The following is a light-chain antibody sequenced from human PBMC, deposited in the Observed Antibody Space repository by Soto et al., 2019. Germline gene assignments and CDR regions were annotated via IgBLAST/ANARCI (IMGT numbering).Light chain of an antibody. CDR1: QSVS. CDR3: QPYGSSPRT. Sequence: EIVLTQSPGTLSLSPGERATLSCRASQSVSLAWYQQKPGQAPRLLIYGASSRATGIPDRFSGSGSGTDFTLTISRLEPEDFAVYYCQPYGSSPRTFGQGTRLEIK. V-gene: IGKV3-20*01. CDR2: GAS. J-gene: IGKJ5*01.